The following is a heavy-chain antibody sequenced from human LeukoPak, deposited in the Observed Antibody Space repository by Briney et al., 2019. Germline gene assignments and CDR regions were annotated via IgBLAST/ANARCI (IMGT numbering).Heavy chain of an antibody. J-gene: IGHJ3*02. CDR1: GYTFTHYG. CDR2: ISGYNGNT. CDR3: ARADHYYPEAFDI. D-gene: IGHD3-22*01. Sequence: GASVKVSCKASGYTFTHYGISWVRQAPGQGLEWMGWISGYNGNTSDAQKLQGRVTMTTDTSTSTAYMEVRSLRSDDTAVYYCARADHYYPEAFDIWGQGTMVTVSS. V-gene: IGHV1-18*01.